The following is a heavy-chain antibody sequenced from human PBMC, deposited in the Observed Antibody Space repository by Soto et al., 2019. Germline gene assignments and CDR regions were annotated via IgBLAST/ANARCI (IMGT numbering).Heavy chain of an antibody. CDR2: ISAYNGNT. V-gene: IGHV1-18*01. J-gene: IGHJ5*02. CDR3: ARDLAGGNSGIWFDP. D-gene: IGHD2-21*02. Sequence: QVQLVQSGAEVKKPGASVKVSCKASGYTFTSYGISWVRQAPGQGLEWMGWISAYNGNTNYAQKLPGRVTMTTDTSTSTAYMELRSLRSDDTAVYYCARDLAGGNSGIWFDPWGQGTLVTVSS. CDR1: GYTFTSYG.